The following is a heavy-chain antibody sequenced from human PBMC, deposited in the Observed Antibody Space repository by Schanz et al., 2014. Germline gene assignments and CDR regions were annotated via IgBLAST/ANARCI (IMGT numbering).Heavy chain of an antibody. Sequence: EVQLVESGGGWVQPGGSLRLSCAASGFTFSDYSMNWVRQAPGKGPEWVSYIRSSSTPIYYADSVKGRFTISRDNAKISLYLQMNSLRAEDTAVYRCVSSGSYSSYALWGQGTLVTVSS. J-gene: IGHJ4*02. CDR3: VSSGSYSSYAL. CDR1: GFTFSDYS. D-gene: IGHD3-10*01. CDR2: IRSSSTPI. V-gene: IGHV3-48*01.